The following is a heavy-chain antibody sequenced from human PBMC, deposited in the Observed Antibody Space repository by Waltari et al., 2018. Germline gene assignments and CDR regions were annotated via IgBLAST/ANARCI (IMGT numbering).Heavy chain of an antibody. D-gene: IGHD6-13*01. CDR1: GFTFPAYA. V-gene: IGHV3-23*01. CDR3: AKEIGALGTPVFDY. J-gene: IGHJ4*02. CDR2: INNGGVDR. Sequence: EVQLLESGGGVAQPGGSLRPPCAASGFTFPAYAMSWVRQTPERGLEWVSGINNGGVDRYYTDSVKGRFTISRDNSKNTLYLQMSSLRAEDTAVYYCAKEIGALGTPVFDYWGQGTLVSVSS.